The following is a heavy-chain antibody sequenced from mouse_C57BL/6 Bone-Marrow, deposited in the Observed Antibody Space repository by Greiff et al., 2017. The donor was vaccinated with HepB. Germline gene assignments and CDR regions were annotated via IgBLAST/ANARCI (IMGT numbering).Heavy chain of an antibody. V-gene: IGHV1-64*01. CDR2: IHTNSGST. CDR1: GYTFTSYW. CDR3: SSSYDGYYTYYAMDY. J-gene: IGHJ4*01. Sequence: QVQLQQPGAELVKPGASVKLSCKASGYTFTSYWMHWVKQRPGQGLEWIGLIHTNSGSTNYNEKFKSKATLTVDKSSSTAYMQLSSLTSEDSAVYYCSSSYDGYYTYYAMDYWGQGTSVTVSS. D-gene: IGHD2-3*01.